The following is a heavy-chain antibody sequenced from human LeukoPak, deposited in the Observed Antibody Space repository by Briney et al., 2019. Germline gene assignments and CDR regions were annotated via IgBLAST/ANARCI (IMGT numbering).Heavy chain of an antibody. J-gene: IGHJ2*01. CDR3: GIHGGSGWYFDL. CDR1: GYSFTDHY. CDR2: INPKSGEA. D-gene: IGHD3-16*01. V-gene: IGHV1-2*02. Sequence: ASVKLSCTASGYSFTDHYTHWGRKAPGQGLEWMGWINPKSGEASNEKRFQRRITMTTDTSTNTTYIETSRLTSEEPTLHSCGIHGGSGWYFDLWGRGTLVTVSS.